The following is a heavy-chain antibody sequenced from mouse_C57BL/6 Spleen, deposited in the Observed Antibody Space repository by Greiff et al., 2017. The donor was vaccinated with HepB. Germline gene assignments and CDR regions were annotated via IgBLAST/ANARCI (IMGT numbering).Heavy chain of an antibody. D-gene: IGHD1-1*01. CDR3: SRDYYGSSYLYYFDY. J-gene: IGHJ2*01. V-gene: IGHV1-81*01. CDR1: GYTFTSYG. CDR2: IYPRSGNT. Sequence: VKLQESGAELARPGASVKLSCKASGYTFTSYGISWVKQRTGQGLEWIGEIYPRSGNTYYNEKFKGKATLTADKSSSTAYMELRSLTSEDSAVYFWSRDYYGSSYLYYFDYWGQGTTLTVSS.